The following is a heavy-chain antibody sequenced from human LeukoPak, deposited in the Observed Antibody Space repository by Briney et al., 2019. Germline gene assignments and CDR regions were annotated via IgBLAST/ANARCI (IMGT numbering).Heavy chain of an antibody. CDR2: ISGSGGST. J-gene: IGHJ4*02. D-gene: IGHD5-24*01. V-gene: IGHV3-23*01. CDR3: VKDDGWVQYAN. Sequence: GGSLRLSCAASGFTFSSYGMSWVRQAPGKGLEWVSAISGSGGSTHYADSVKGRVTISRDNSKNTVYLQMNSLRAEDTAVYYCVKDDGWVQYANWGQGTLVTVSS. CDR1: GFTFSSYG.